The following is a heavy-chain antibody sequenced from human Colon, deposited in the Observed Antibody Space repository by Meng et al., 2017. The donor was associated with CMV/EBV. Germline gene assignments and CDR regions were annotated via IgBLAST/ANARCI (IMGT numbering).Heavy chain of an antibody. CDR1: GFTFTGHY. V-gene: IGHV1-2*02. D-gene: IGHD1-14*01. CDR3: ARDGIRGVFFFDY. J-gene: IGHJ4*02. Sequence: QVQVVPSGAEVKEPGASVKVSCKASGFTFTGHYMHWVRQAPGQGLEWMGWIDANSGGTNYAQKFQGRLTMTRDTSISTVYMELNRLRSDDTAVYFCARDGIRGVFFFDYWGQGTLVTVSS. CDR2: IDANSGGT.